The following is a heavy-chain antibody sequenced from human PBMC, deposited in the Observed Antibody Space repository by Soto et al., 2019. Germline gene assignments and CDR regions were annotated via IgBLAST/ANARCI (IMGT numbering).Heavy chain of an antibody. CDR2: IHYSGST. CDR1: GGSISSYY. Sequence: SETLSLTCTVSGGSISSYYWSWIRQPPGKGLEWIGYIHYSGSTNYNPSLKSRVTISVDTSKNQFSLNLSSVTAADTAVYYCASFARIVVVPWFDPWGQGTLVTVSS. CDR3: ASFARIVVVPWFDP. V-gene: IGHV4-59*01. J-gene: IGHJ5*02. D-gene: IGHD3-22*01.